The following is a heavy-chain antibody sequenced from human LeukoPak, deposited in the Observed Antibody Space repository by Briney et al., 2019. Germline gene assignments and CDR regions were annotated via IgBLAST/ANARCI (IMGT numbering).Heavy chain of an antibody. D-gene: IGHD6-19*01. CDR3: ARGRSSSGWYPNPNFDY. CDR2: INHSGRP. CDR1: SESFSGYY. Sequence: TSETLSLTCAVYSESFSGYYWSWIRQPPGKGLEWIGEINHSGRPNYNASLKSRVTISEDTSKNQFSLKLSSVTAADTAVYYCARGRSSSGWYPNPNFDYWGQGTLVTVSS. J-gene: IGHJ4*02. V-gene: IGHV4-34*01.